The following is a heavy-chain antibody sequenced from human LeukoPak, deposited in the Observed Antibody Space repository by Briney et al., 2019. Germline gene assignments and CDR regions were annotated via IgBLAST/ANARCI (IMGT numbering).Heavy chain of an antibody. J-gene: IGHJ5*02. D-gene: IGHD5-18*01. V-gene: IGHV3-30*02. CDR1: GFTFSSYG. CDR2: IRYDGSNK. CDR3: AKDLDTATNWFDP. Sequence: GGSLRLSCAASGFTFSSYGMHWVRQAPGKGLEWAAFIRYDGSNKYYADSVKGRFTISRDNSKNTLYLQMNSLRAEDTAVYYCAKDLDTATNWFDPWGQGTLVTVSS.